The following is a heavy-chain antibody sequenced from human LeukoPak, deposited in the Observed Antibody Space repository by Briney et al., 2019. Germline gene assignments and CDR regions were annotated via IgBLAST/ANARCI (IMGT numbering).Heavy chain of an antibody. CDR2: IYNSGST. J-gene: IGHJ5*02. CDR1: GGSISSGDYY. D-gene: IGHD2-2*01. V-gene: IGHV4-30-4*01. Sequence: SETLSLTCTVPGGSISSGDYYWSWIRQPPGKGLEWIGYIYNSGSTYYNPSLKSRVTISIDTSKNQFSLNLSSVTAADTAVYYCASRCSRTTCYAWFDPWGQGTLVTVSS. CDR3: ASRCSRTTCYAWFDP.